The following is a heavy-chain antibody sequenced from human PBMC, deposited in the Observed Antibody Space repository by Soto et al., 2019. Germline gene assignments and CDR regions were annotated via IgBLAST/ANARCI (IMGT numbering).Heavy chain of an antibody. J-gene: IGHJ4*02. Sequence: ASVKVSCKASGYTFTSYDINWVRQATGQGLEWMGWMSPNSGNTGYAQKFQGRVTMTRNTSISTAYMELSSLRSEDTAVYYCARASSRLHRKTSHRPLDYWGQGTLVTLSS. CDR2: MSPNSGNT. CDR1: GYTFTSYD. CDR3: ARASSRLHRKTSHRPLDY. D-gene: IGHD4-4*01. V-gene: IGHV1-8*01.